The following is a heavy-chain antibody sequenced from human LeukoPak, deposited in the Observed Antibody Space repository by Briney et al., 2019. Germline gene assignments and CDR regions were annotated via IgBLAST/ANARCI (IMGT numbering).Heavy chain of an antibody. CDR2: ISSSDAYI. V-gene: IGHV3-21*01. J-gene: IGHJ4*02. CDR1: GFTFDDYT. D-gene: IGHD3-16*01. CDR3: ARRGSGSTFYSFDY. Sequence: GGSLRLSCAASGFTFDDYTMHWVRQAPGKGLEWVASISSSDAYIYYADSLRGRFTISRDNAKNSVYLHMNSLRVDDTGLYYCARRGSGSTFYSFDYWGQGALVTVSS.